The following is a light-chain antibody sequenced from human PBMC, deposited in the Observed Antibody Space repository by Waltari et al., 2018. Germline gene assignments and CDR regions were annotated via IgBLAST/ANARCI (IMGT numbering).Light chain of an antibody. CDR3: QQRSSWTPHT. J-gene: IGKJ2*01. Sequence: EIVLTQSPATLSLSPGETATLSCRASQCVGTYLAWYQQKPGQDPRLLIYDASNRATGIPARFRGSGSGTDFTLTISSLEAEDFAVYFCQQRSSWTPHTFGQGARLEIK. CDR2: DAS. V-gene: IGKV3-11*01. CDR1: QCVGTY.